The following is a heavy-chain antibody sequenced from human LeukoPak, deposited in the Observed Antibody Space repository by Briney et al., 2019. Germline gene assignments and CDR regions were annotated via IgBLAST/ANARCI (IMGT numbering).Heavy chain of an antibody. V-gene: IGHV4-31*03. D-gene: IGHD6-13*01. Sequence: PSETLSLTCTVSDGSISSSSYLWSWIRQHPGKGLEWIGYIYVSGSTYYNPSLESRVTISVDTSKNQFSLNLSSVTAADTAVYYCASGAIAAAGHDASDIWGQGTMVTVSS. J-gene: IGHJ3*02. CDR1: DGSISSSSYL. CDR3: ASGAIAAAGHDASDI. CDR2: IYVSGST.